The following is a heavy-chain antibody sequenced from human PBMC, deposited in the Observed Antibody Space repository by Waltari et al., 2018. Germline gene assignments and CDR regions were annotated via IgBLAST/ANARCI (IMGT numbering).Heavy chain of an antibody. Sequence: VQLQESGPGLVKPSENLSLTCTVSGYSISSGYYWGWIRQPPGKGLEWVSGISWNSGSIGYADSVKGRFTISRDNAKNSLYLQMNSLRAEDMALYYCAKALSGIAAAGLDAFDIWGQGTMVTVSS. CDR2: ISWNSGSI. CDR1: GYSISSGYY. V-gene: IGHV3-9*03. J-gene: IGHJ3*02. D-gene: IGHD6-13*01. CDR3: AKALSGIAAAGLDAFDI.